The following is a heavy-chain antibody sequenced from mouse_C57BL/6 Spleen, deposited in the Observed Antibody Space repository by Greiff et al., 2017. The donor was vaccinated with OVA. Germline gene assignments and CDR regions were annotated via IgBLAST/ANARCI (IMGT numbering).Heavy chain of an antibody. J-gene: IGHJ2*01. V-gene: IGHV7-3*01. D-gene: IGHD1-1*01. Sequence: EVKLMESGGGLVQPGGSLSLSCAASGFTFTDYYMSWVRQPPGKALEWLGFIRNKANGYTTEYSASVKGRFTISRDNSQSILYLQMNALRAEDSATYYCARYTYGSSYVCDYWGQGTTLTVSS. CDR2: IRNKANGYTT. CDR1: GFTFTDYY. CDR3: ARYTYGSSYVCDY.